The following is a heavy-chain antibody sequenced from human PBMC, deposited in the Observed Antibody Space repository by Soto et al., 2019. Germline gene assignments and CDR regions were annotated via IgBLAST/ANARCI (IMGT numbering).Heavy chain of an antibody. CDR3: ARHTPAISISDH. J-gene: IGHJ4*02. D-gene: IGHD2-15*01. CDR2: LYYSGST. V-gene: IGHV4-39*01. CDR1: GGSISSSSYY. Sequence: QLQLQESGPGLVKPSETLSLTCTVSGGSISSSSYYWGWIRQPPAKGLEWIGSLYYSGSTYYNPSLKSRATMSVDRSKNQFSLKLCSVTAADTAVYYCARHTPAISISDHWGQGTLVTVSS.